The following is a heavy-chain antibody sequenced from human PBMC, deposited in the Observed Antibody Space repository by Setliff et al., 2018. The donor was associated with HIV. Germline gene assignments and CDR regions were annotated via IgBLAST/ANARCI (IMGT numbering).Heavy chain of an antibody. J-gene: IGHJ5*02. CDR1: GYTFTDYY. CDR3: ATKRGDRWFGP. Sequence: ASVKVSCKASGYTFTDYYIHWVREAPGQGLEWMGWIHPNNGDTSYAQKFHGRVSMTRDTSIGTAYMELSGLTSDDTTFYYCATKRGDRWFGPWGQGTLVTVSS. D-gene: IGHD3-10*01. V-gene: IGHV1-2*02. CDR2: IHPNNGDT.